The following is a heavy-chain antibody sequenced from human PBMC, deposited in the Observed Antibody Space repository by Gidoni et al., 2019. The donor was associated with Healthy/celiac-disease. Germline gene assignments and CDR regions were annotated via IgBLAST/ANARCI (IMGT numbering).Heavy chain of an antibody. V-gene: IGHV3-53*01. D-gene: IGHD3-22*01. CDR2: IYSGGIT. J-gene: IGHJ4*02. CDR1: GFTFSSHY. Sequence: EVQLVESGGGLIQPGGSLRLSCAASGFTFSSHYMSWVRQAPGKGLEWVSVIYSGGITYYADSVKGRLTISRDNSKNTLYLQMNSLSAEDTAVYYCARDSEYYDSSGYYYLGYWGQGTLVTVSS. CDR3: ARDSEYYDSSGYYYLGY.